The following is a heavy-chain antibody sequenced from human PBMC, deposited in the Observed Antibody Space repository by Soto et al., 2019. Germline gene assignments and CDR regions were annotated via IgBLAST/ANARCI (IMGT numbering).Heavy chain of an antibody. CDR1: GYTFTSYG. J-gene: IGHJ4*02. V-gene: IGHV1-18*01. CDR2: ISAYNGNT. Sequence: QVQLVQSGAEVKKPGASVKVSCKASGYTFTSYGISWVRQAPGQGLEWMGWISAYNGNTNYAQKLQGRVTMTTDTATSTAYMEPMSLRAAATAVHYCARDWAGAGPFDHWGQGALGTGSS. CDR3: ARDWAGAGPFDH. D-gene: IGHD6-13*01.